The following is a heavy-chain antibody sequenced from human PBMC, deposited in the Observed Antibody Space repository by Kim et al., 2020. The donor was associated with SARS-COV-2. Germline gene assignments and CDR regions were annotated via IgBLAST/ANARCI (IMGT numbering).Heavy chain of an antibody. CDR3: ARVYGDYGDPPIDY. CDR1: GFSFSDFA. D-gene: IGHD4-17*01. V-gene: IGHV3-30*04. Sequence: GGSLRLSCAASGFSFSDFAMNWVRQAPGKGLEWVALISYDAINEYYTDSVKGRFTISRDNSKNTLFLEMKSLTVEDTAVYYCARVYGDYGDPPIDYWGQGSLVTVFS. J-gene: IGHJ4*02. CDR2: ISYDAINE.